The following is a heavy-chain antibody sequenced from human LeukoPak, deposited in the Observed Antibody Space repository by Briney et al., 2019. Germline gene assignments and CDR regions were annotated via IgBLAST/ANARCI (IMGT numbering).Heavy chain of an antibody. Sequence: SETLSLTCTVSGGSISSYCWSWIRQPPGKGLEWIGYIYYSGSTNYNPSLKSRVTISVDTSKNQFSLKLSSVTAADTAVYYCARGPRGAGYYYYGMDVWGQGTTVTVSS. D-gene: IGHD3-10*01. CDR2: IYYSGST. V-gene: IGHV4-59*01. J-gene: IGHJ6*02. CDR3: ARGPRGAGYYYYGMDV. CDR1: GGSISSYC.